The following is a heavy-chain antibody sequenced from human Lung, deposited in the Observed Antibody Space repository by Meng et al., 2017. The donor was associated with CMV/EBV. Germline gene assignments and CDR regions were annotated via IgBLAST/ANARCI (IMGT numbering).Heavy chain of an antibody. J-gene: IGHJ4*02. CDR2: ISFDGNNK. Sequence: LSCAASGFTFSSYAMHWVRQAPGKGLQWVAVISFDGNNKDYVDTVKGRFTISRDNSKNTLFLRMNGLRPEDTAVYYCAGHLLAVGAYWGQGTLVTVSS. D-gene: IGHD1-26*01. V-gene: IGHV3-30*04. CDR3: AGHLLAVGAY. CDR1: GFTFSSYA.